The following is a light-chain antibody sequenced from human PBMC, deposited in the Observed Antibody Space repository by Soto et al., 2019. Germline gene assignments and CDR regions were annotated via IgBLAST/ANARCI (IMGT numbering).Light chain of an antibody. Sequence: DIVMTQSPDSLAVSLGERATINCKSSQSVLYSSNNKNYLAWYQQKPGQPPKLLIYWASTRESGVPDRFSGSGSGTDCTLTIGRLQAEDVAVYYCQQYYNTPYTFGQGTKLEIK. J-gene: IGKJ2*01. V-gene: IGKV4-1*01. CDR2: WAS. CDR3: QQYYNTPYT. CDR1: QSVLYSSNNKNY.